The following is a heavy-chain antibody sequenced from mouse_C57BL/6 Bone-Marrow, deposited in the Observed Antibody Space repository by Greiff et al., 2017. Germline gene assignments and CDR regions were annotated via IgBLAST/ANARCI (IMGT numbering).Heavy chain of an antibody. CDR3: ARQGSSGYYYAMDY. CDR2: ISNLAYSI. D-gene: IGHD3-2*02. CDR1: GFTFSDYG. Sequence: EVKLQESGGGLVQPGGSLKLSCAASGFTFSDYGMAWVRQAPRKGPEWVAFISNLAYSIYYADTVTGRFTISRENAKNTLYLEMSSLRSEDTAMYYCARQGSSGYYYAMDYWGQGTSVTVSS. V-gene: IGHV5-15*01. J-gene: IGHJ4*01.